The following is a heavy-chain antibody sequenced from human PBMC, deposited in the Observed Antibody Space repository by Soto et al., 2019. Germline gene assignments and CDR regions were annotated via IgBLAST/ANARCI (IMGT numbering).Heavy chain of an antibody. D-gene: IGHD4-17*01. J-gene: IGHJ6*02. V-gene: IGHV1-69*12. CDR2: IIPIFGTA. CDR1: GGTFSSYA. Sequence: QVQLVQSGAEVKKPGSSVKVSCKASGGTFSSYAISWVRQAPGQGLEWMGGIIPIFGTANYAQKFQGRVTITADESTSTAYMELSSRRSEDTAVYYCARGLTTVTTYYYYGMDGWGQGTTVTVSS. CDR3: ARGLTTVTTYYYYGMDG.